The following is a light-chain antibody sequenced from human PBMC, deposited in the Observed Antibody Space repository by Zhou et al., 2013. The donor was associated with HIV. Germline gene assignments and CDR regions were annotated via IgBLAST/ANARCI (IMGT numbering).Light chain of an antibody. CDR1: QSVSSSY. CDR2: GAS. V-gene: IGKV3-20*01. J-gene: IGKJ1*01. Sequence: EIVLTQSPGTLSLSPGERATLSCRASQSVSSSYLAWYQQKPGQAPRLLIYGASSRATGIPDRFSGSGSGTAFTLTISRLEPEDFAVFYCHHYGPSRTFGQGTKVEIK. CDR3: HHYGPSRT.